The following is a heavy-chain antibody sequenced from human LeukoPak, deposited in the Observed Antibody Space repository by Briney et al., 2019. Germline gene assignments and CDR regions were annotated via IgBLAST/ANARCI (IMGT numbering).Heavy chain of an antibody. V-gene: IGHV5-51*01. D-gene: IGHD6-19*01. Sequence: GESLKISCKTSGYKFSDYWIGWVRQMPGKGLEWMGIIYPGDSDLRYSPSFQGQVTISADKSISTAYLHWSSLKASDTAMYYCARHVRGLGRYSSGWWHGLDYWGQGTLVTVSS. J-gene: IGHJ4*02. CDR3: ARHVRGLGRYSSGWWHGLDY. CDR2: IYPGDSDL. CDR1: GYKFSDYW.